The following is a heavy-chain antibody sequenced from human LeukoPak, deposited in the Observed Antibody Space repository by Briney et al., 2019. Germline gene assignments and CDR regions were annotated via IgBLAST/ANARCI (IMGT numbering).Heavy chain of an antibody. J-gene: IGHJ4*02. CDR3: AREVIAVAGTPYSDY. D-gene: IGHD6-19*01. V-gene: IGHV3-33*01. CDR2: IWYDGSNK. CDR1: GFTLSSYG. Sequence: PGGSLRLSCAASGFTLSSYGMHWVRQAPGKGLEWVAVIWYDGSNKYYADSVKGRFTISRDNSKNTLYLQMNSLRAEDTAVYYCAREVIAVAGTPYSDYWGQGTLVTVSS.